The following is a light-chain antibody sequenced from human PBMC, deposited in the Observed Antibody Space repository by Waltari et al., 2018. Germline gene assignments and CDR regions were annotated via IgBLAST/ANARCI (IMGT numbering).Light chain of an antibody. V-gene: IGKV3-20*01. CDR1: QSITSNY. CDR3: QQCGRSLYT. Sequence: EIVLTQSPGTLSLSPGERATLSCRASQSITSNYLTWYQQRPRQAPRLLIYDASTRATGIPDRFSGSGSGTDFTLTISRLEPEDFAVYYCQQCGRSLYTFGQGTTLEIK. CDR2: DAS. J-gene: IGKJ2*01.